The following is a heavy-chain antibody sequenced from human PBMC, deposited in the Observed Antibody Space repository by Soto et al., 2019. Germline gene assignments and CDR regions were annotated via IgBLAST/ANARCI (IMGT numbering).Heavy chain of an antibody. Sequence: ASVKVSCKASGYTFTSYGISWVRQAPGQGLEWMGWISAYNGNTNYAQKLQGRVTMTTDTSTSTAYMELRSLRSDDTAVYYCARDLFPTVTTIYYYGMDVWGQGTTVTVSS. D-gene: IGHD4-17*01. CDR1: GYTFTSYG. CDR2: ISAYNGNT. J-gene: IGHJ6*02. V-gene: IGHV1-18*01. CDR3: ARDLFPTVTTIYYYGMDV.